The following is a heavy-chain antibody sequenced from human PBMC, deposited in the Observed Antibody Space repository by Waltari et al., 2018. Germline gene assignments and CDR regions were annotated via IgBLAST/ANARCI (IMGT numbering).Heavy chain of an antibody. CDR2: IIPIFGTA. J-gene: IGHJ4*02. V-gene: IGHV1-69*01. CDR3: ARGYDSSGYYSYYFDY. Sequence: QVQLVQSGAEVKKPGSSVKVSCKASGGTFSSYAISWVRQAPGQGLEWMGGIIPIFGTANYEQKFQGRVTITADESTSTAYMELSSLRSEDTAVYYCARGYDSSGYYSYYFDYWGQGTLVTVSS. D-gene: IGHD3-22*01. CDR1: GGTFSSYA.